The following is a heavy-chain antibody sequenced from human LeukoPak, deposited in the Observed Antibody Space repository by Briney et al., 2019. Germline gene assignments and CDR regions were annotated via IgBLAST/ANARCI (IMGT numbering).Heavy chain of an antibody. J-gene: IGHJ4*02. CDR2: ISYDGSNK. CDR1: GFTFSSYA. D-gene: IGHD6-19*01. V-gene: IGHV3-30*04. CDR3: ARALRNIAVAGTGFDY. Sequence: GRSLRLPCAASGFTFSSYAMHWVRQAPGKGLEWVAVISYDGSNKYYADSVKGRFTISRDNSKNTLYLQMNSLGAEDTAVYYCARALRNIAVAGTGFDYWGQGTLVTVSS.